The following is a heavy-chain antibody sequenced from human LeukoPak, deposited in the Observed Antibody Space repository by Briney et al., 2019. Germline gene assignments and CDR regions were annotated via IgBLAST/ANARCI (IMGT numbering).Heavy chain of an antibody. Sequence: SETLSLTCTVSGGSISSSGYYWGWIRQPPGKGLEWIGSIYYSGSTYYNPSLKSRVTISVDTSKNQFSLKLSSVTAADTAVYYCARRGGTYYDYVWGSYRYTRGDYFDYWGQGTLVTVSS. V-gene: IGHV4-39*01. D-gene: IGHD3-16*02. CDR1: GGSISSSGYY. CDR2: IYYSGST. J-gene: IGHJ4*02. CDR3: ARRGGTYYDYVWGSYRYTRGDYFDY.